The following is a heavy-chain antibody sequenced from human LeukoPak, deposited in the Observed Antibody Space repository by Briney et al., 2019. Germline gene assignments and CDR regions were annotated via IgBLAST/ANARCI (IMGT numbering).Heavy chain of an antibody. CDR1: GGSISSSSYY. V-gene: IGHV4-39*07. CDR2: IYYSGST. J-gene: IGHJ4*02. Sequence: SETLSLTCTVSGGSISSSSYYWGWIRQPPGKGLEWIGSIYYSGSTYYNPSLKSRVTISVDTSKNQFSLKLSSVTAADTAVYYCARGGTSVIGGQGTLVTASS. D-gene: IGHD2-21*01. CDR3: ARGGTSVI.